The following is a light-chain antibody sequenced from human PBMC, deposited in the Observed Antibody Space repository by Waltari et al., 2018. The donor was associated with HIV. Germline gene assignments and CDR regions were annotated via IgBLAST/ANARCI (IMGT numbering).Light chain of an antibody. CDR3: QSHDNKIFYV. J-gene: IGLJ1*01. CDR1: SGNIASSY. V-gene: IGLV6-57*01. Sequence: NFILTQPHSVSESPGKTVTISCTRSSGNIASSYVQWYQQRPGSSPTTVIYPNNQRPSRVPYRFSGSIDSSSNSASLTISGLRTEDEADYYCQSHDNKIFYVFGGGTYVTVL. CDR2: PNN.